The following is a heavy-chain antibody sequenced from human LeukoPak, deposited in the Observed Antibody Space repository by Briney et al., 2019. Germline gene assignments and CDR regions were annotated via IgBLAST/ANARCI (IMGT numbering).Heavy chain of an antibody. CDR1: GGSFSSYY. Sequence: ASETLSLTCTVSGGSFSSYYWSWIRQPAGKGLEWIGRIYTSGSTNYNPSLKSRVTISVDTSKNQFSLKLNSVTAADTAIYYCARGNMWDYRRYYYYMDVWGKGTTVTVSS. V-gene: IGHV4-4*07. D-gene: IGHD4-11*01. CDR3: ARGNMWDYRRYYYYMDV. CDR2: IYTSGST. J-gene: IGHJ6*03.